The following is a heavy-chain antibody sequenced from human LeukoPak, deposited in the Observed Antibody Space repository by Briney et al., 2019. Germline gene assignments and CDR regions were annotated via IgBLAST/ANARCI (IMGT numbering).Heavy chain of an antibody. CDR1: GFTFSSYS. J-gene: IGHJ4*02. V-gene: IGHV3-21*01. D-gene: IGHD2-15*01. CDR3: ARDPICSGGSCYLSSFYFDY. CDR2: ITSSGSYI. Sequence: GGSLRLSCAASGFTFSSYSMNWVRQAPGTGLEWVSSITSSGSYIYYADSVKGRFTISRDNAKNSLFLQMNSLRAEDTAVYYCARDPICSGGSCYLSSFYFDYWGQGTLVTVSS.